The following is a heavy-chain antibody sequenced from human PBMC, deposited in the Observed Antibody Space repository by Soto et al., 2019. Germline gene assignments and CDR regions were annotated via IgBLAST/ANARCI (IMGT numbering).Heavy chain of an antibody. J-gene: IGHJ4*02. CDR3: AIDPPGLPFFQWSVND. D-gene: IGHD3-3*01. CDR1: EITFSNYE. V-gene: IGHV3-48*03. CDR2: ISSSGSIT. Sequence: PGGSLRLSCAASEITFSNYEMNWVRQAPGKGLEWVSSISSSGSITYYADSVKGRFTISRDNAKNSLYLQMNNLRAEDTAVYYLAIDPPGLPFFQWSVNDWGQGTLVTVSS.